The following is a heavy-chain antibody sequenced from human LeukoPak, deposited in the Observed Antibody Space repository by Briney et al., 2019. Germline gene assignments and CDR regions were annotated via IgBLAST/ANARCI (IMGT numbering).Heavy chain of an antibody. CDR2: ISSGSSTI. CDR3: ARAPTGRHFDY. Sequence: GGSLRLSCTVSGFTVSSNSMSWVRQAPGKGLEWVSYISSGSSTIYYADSVKGRFTISRDNAKNSLYLQMNSLRAEDTAVYYCARAPTGRHFDYWGQGTLVTVSS. D-gene: IGHD1-14*01. V-gene: IGHV3-48*01. J-gene: IGHJ4*02. CDR1: GFTVSSNS.